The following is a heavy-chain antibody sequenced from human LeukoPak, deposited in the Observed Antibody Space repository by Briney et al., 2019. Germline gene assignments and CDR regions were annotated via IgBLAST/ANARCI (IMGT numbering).Heavy chain of an antibody. CDR2: ISGSGDST. J-gene: IGHJ4*02. V-gene: IGHV3-23*01. D-gene: IGHD5-12*01. CDR1: GFSFSSYA. Sequence: GGSLRLSCAASGFSFSSYAMSWVRQVPGKGLGWVSTISGSGDSTYYADSVKGRFIISRDNSKSTLYLQMNSLRVDDTAAYYCAKTRSGYDWVGDYWGRGTLVTVSS. CDR3: AKTRSGYDWVGDY.